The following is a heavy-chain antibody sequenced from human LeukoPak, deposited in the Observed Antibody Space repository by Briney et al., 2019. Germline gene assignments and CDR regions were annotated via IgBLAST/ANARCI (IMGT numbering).Heavy chain of an antibody. CDR1: GYTFTGYY. CDR3: ARGPPLYCSSTSCSTSDVYYYYYYMDV. CDR2: INPNSGGT. Sequence: GASVKVSCKASGYTFTGYYMHRVRQAPGQGLEWMGWINPNSGGTNYAQKFQGRVTMTRDTSISTAYMELSRLRSDDTAVYYCARGPPLYCSSTSCSTSDVYYYYYYMDVWGKGTTVTVSS. D-gene: IGHD2-2*01. V-gene: IGHV1-2*02. J-gene: IGHJ6*03.